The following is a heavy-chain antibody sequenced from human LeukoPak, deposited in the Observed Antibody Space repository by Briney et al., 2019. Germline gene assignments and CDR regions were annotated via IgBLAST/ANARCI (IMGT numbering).Heavy chain of an antibody. J-gene: IGHJ4*02. D-gene: IGHD3-22*01. CDR2: IDTTGTTI. CDR3: AKNRRDSSGYYHLDY. V-gene: IGHV3-11*01. Sequence: GGSLRLSCAASGFTFSDYYMSWIRQAPGKGLEWVSDIDTTGTTIYFADFVRGRFTISRDNAKDSLYLQMNSLRAEDTAVYYCAKNRRDSSGYYHLDYWGQGTLVTVSS. CDR1: GFTFSDYY.